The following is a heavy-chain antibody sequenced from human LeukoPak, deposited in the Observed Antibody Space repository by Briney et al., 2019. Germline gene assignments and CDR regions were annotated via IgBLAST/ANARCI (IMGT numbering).Heavy chain of an antibody. CDR3: AGNSYHRSGYDWFDP. Sequence: PSETLSLTCTVSGGSIRSGDYYWSWIRQPPGKGLGWIGYIYHSGNTYYNPSLKSRVTISVETSKNQFSLKLSSVIAADTAVYYCAGNSYHRSGYDWFDPWGQGSLVTVSS. CDR2: IYHSGNT. D-gene: IGHD3-22*01. V-gene: IGHV4-30-4*08. CDR1: GGSIRSGDYY. J-gene: IGHJ5*02.